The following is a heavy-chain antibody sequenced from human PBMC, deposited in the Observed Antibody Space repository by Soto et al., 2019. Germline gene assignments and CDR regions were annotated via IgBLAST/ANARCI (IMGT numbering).Heavy chain of an antibody. D-gene: IGHD6-19*01. V-gene: IGHV4-59*01. J-gene: IGHJ4*02. CDR3: ARDSIAVAGRHFDY. CDR2: IYYSGST. Sequence: SETLSLTCTVSGGSISSYYWSWIRQPPGKGLEWIGYIYYSGSTNYNPSLKSRVTISVDTSKNQFSLKLSSVTAADTAVYYCARDSIAVAGRHFDYWGQGTLVTVSS. CDR1: GGSISSYY.